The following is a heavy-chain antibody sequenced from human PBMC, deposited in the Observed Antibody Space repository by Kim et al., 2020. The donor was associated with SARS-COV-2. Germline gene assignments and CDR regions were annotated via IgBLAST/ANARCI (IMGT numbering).Heavy chain of an antibody. Sequence: GESLKISCQGFGFDFTNYWITWVRHMPGKGLEWMGRILLRDSTIEYSPSFQGHVTVSLDRSLRTVYLQWGSLRASDTAVYYCARGNGWFDPWGQGTLVTVSS. D-gene: IGHD4-17*01. CDR1: GFDFTNYW. CDR3: ARGNGWFDP. CDR2: ILLRDSTI. V-gene: IGHV5-10-1*01. J-gene: IGHJ5*02.